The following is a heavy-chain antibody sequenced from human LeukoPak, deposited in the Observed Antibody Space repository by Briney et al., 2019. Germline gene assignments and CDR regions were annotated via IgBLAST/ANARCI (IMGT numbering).Heavy chain of an antibody. D-gene: IGHD6-19*01. Sequence: GGSLRLSCAASGFTFSSYAMHWVRQAPGKGLEWVADISYDGSNKYYADSVKGRFTISRDNSKNTLYLQMNSLRAEDTAVYYCASLNIAVAGTFDYWGQGTLVTVSS. CDR3: ASLNIAVAGTFDY. J-gene: IGHJ4*02. CDR2: ISYDGSNK. V-gene: IGHV3-30-3*01. CDR1: GFTFSSYA.